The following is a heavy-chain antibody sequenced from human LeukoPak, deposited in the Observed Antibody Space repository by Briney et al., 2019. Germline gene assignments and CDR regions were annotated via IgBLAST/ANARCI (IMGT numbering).Heavy chain of an antibody. V-gene: IGHV1-18*01. D-gene: IGHD2-2*01. CDR3: ARDGGCSSTSCPIDY. Sequence: ASVKVSCKASGYTFTSYGISWVRQAPGQGLEWMGWISAYNGNTNYAQKPQGRVTMTTDTSTSTAYMELRSLRSDDTAVYYCARDGGCSSTSCPIDYWGQGTLVTVSS. CDR2: ISAYNGNT. J-gene: IGHJ4*02. CDR1: GYTFTSYG.